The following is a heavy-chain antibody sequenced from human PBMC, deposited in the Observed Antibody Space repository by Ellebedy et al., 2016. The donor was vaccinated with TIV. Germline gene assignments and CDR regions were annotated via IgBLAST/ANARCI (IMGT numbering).Heavy chain of an antibody. CDR1: GGSLSDNY. CDR2: LYYTGST. J-gene: IGHJ3*01. Sequence: SETLSLTCAVSGGSLSDNYWTWIRQPPGKGLEWIGYLYYTGSTNYNPSLKSRVPISVKTPMNQFSLKLSSVTAADTAVYYCVSSASMDAFDLWGQGTMVTVSS. V-gene: IGHV4-59*01. D-gene: IGHD3-16*01. CDR3: VSSASMDAFDL.